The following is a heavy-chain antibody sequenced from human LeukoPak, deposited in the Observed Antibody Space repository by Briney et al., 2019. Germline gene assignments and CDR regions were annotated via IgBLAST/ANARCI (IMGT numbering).Heavy chain of an antibody. CDR1: GYTFTGYG. V-gene: IGHV1-18*01. D-gene: IGHD6-6*01. Sequence: ASVKVSCKASGYTFTGYGISWVRQAPGQGLEWMGWISAYNGNTNYAQKLQGRVTMTTDTSTSTAYMELRCLRSDDTAVYYCARGGYLAARGWFDPWGQGTLVTVSS. CDR3: ARGGYLAARGWFDP. CDR2: ISAYNGNT. J-gene: IGHJ5*02.